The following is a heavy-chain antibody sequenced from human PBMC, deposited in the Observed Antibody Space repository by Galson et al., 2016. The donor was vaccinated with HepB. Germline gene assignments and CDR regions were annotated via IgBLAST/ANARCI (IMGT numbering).Heavy chain of an antibody. V-gene: IGHV3-30*18. CDR1: GFTFIDYG. CDR3: AKGGTKLRYFDWSKTYYFDH. J-gene: IGHJ4*02. CDR2: ISYDGNNE. D-gene: IGHD3-9*01. Sequence: SLRLSCAASGFTFIDYGMHWVRQAPGKGLEWVAVISYDGNNEKYADSVKGRFTISRDNSKSTLYLQMTSLRVEDTAVYYCAKGGTKLRYFDWSKTYYFDHWGQGNLVTVSS.